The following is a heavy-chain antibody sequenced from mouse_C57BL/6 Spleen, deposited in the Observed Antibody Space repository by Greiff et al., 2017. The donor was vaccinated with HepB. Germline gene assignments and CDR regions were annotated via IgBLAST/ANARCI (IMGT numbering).Heavy chain of an antibody. CDR2: IDPSDSYT. Sequence: QVQLKQPGAELVMPGASVKLSCKASGYTFTSYWMHWVKQRPGQGLEWIGEIDPSDSYTNYNQKFKGKSTLTVDKSSSTAYMQLSSLTSEDSAVYYCARPTGTGGFDYWGQGTTLTVSS. CDR3: ARPTGTGGFDY. D-gene: IGHD4-1*01. V-gene: IGHV1-69*01. CDR1: GYTFTSYW. J-gene: IGHJ2*01.